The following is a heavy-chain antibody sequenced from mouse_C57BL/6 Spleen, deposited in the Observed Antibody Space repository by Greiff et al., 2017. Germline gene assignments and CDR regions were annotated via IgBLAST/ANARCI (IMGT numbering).Heavy chain of an antibody. Sequence: QVQLQQSGAELVKPGASVKLSCKASGYTFTSSWMHWVKQRPGRGLAWIGWIDPNSGGTKYNEKFKSKATLTVDNLSSTAYMQLSSLTSEGSAVYYCAREDPDRGVWGTGTALTVSS. CDR1: GYTFTSSW. CDR3: AREDPDRGV. CDR2: IDPNSGGT. V-gene: IGHV1-72*01. J-gene: IGHJ2*01.